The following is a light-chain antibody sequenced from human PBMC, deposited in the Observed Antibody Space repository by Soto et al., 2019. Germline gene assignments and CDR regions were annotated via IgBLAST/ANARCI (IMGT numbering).Light chain of an antibody. CDR1: QGIRDF. J-gene: IGKJ4*01. CDR2: AAS. Sequence: DIQLTQSPSFLSASVGDRVTITCRASQGIRDFLAWYQQKPGKAPKLLIYAASTLQAGVPTRFSGFASGTEFTLTINTLQPADSATYYCQQFNGYPLTFGVGTKVEIK. CDR3: QQFNGYPLT. V-gene: IGKV1-9*01.